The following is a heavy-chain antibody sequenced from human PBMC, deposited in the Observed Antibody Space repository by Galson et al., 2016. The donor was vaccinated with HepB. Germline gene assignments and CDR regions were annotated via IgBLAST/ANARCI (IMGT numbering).Heavy chain of an antibody. CDR3: ARCRGGYNHDFDS. D-gene: IGHD5-24*01. CDR1: GGSISGYY. Sequence: ETLSLTCTVSGGSISGYYWHWLRQSPVKGLAWIGYFHYGGTTHSNPSLQSRVTILLHTSKNQFSLELTSVTAADTAVYSCARCRGGYNHDFDSWGKGTLVTVSS. V-gene: IGHV4-59*01. J-gene: IGHJ4*02. CDR2: FHYGGTT.